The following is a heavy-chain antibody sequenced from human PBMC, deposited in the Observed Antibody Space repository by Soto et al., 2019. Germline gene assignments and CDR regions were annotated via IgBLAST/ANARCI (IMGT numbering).Heavy chain of an antibody. V-gene: IGHV1-69*06. Sequence: GASVKVSCKASGYTFTSYGISWVRQAPGQGLEWMGGIIPIFGTANYAQKFQGRVTITADKSTSTAYMELSSLRSEDTAVYYCALTFGVVISYYFDYWGQGTLVTVSS. CDR1: GYTFTSYG. J-gene: IGHJ4*02. CDR3: ALTFGVVISYYFDY. CDR2: IIPIFGTA. D-gene: IGHD3-3*01.